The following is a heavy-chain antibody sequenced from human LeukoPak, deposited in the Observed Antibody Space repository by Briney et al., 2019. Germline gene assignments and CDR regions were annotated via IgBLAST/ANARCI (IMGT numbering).Heavy chain of an antibody. CDR3: TRDRSSTYFDF. CDR1: GFTFSKHG. Sequence: GTSLRLSCAASGFTFSKHGMHWVRQAPGKGVEGVAVVWYDGSNKYYAESVRGRFTIPKDNSKNTLYLQMNSLRAEDTAVYYCTRDRSSTYFDFWGRGTPVTVSS. D-gene: IGHD2-15*01. CDR2: VWYDGSNK. V-gene: IGHV3-33*01. J-gene: IGHJ2*01.